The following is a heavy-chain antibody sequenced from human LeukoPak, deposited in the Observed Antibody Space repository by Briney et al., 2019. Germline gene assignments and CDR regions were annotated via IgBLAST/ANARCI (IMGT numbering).Heavy chain of an antibody. CDR2: ISSSVTTI. CDR1: GFTFSDYY. D-gene: IGHD1-26*01. Sequence: GGSLRLSCAASGFTFSDYYMSWIRQAPGKGLEWVSYISSSVTTIYYADSVKGRFTISRDNAKNSLYLQMNSLRAEDTAVYYCARRRDSGSLQHFDYWGQGTLVTVSS. CDR3: ARRRDSGSLQHFDY. V-gene: IGHV3-11*01. J-gene: IGHJ4*02.